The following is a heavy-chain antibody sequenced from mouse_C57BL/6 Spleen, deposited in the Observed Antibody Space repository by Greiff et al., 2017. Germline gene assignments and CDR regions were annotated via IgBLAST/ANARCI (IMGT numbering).Heavy chain of an antibody. D-gene: IGHD4-1*01. Sequence: VQLQQPGAELVKPGASVKLSCKASGYTFTSYWMQWVKQRPGQGLEWIGEIDPSDSYTNYNQKFKGKATLTVDTSSSTAYMQLSSLTSEDSAVYYCARRGQTGPYYFDYWGQGTTLTVSS. CDR2: IDPSDSYT. CDR1: GYTFTSYW. V-gene: IGHV1-50*01. J-gene: IGHJ2*01. CDR3: ARRGQTGPYYFDY.